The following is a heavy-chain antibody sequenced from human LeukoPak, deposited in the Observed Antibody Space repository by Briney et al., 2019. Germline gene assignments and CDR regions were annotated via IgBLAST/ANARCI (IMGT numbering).Heavy chain of an antibody. CDR3: ARHRSSWLIDY. CDR2: ISDSGGNT. D-gene: IGHD6-6*01. Sequence: GGSLRLSCAASGFTFSSYAMSWVRQAPGKGLEWVSGISDSGGNTYYADSVRGRFTISRDNSKNTLYLQMNGLRAEDTAVYYCARHRSSWLIDYWGQGTLVTVSS. V-gene: IGHV3-23*01. J-gene: IGHJ4*02. CDR1: GFTFSSYA.